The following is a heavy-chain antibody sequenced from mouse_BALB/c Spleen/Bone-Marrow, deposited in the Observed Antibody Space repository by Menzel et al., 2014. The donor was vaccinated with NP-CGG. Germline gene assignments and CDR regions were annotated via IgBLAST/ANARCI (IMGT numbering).Heavy chain of an antibody. Sequence: QVQLKESGAELVRPGSSVKISCKASGYAFSSYWMIWVKQRPGQGLEWIGQIYPGDGDTNYNGKFKGKATLTVDKSSSTAYMQLSSLTSEDSAVYFCARSGYGSNYDYWGQGTTRTVSS. CDR1: GYAFSSYW. D-gene: IGHD1-1*01. V-gene: IGHV1-80*01. J-gene: IGHJ2*01. CDR2: IYPGDGDT. CDR3: ARSGYGSNYDY.